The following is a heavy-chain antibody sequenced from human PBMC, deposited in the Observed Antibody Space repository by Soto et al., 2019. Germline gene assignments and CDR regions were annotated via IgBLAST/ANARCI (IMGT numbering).Heavy chain of an antibody. CDR1: GFTFGDYA. J-gene: IGHJ4*02. CDR2: IRSKAYGGTT. CDR3: TRDLSQGTREDIVVVPAAMSYFDY. V-gene: IGHV3-49*03. Sequence: GGSLRLSCTASGFTFGDYAMSWFRQAPGKGLEWVGFIRSKAYGGTTEYAASVKGRFTISRDDSKSIAYLQMNSLKTEDTAVYYCTRDLSQGTREDIVVVPAAMSYFDYWGQGTLVTVSS. D-gene: IGHD2-2*01.